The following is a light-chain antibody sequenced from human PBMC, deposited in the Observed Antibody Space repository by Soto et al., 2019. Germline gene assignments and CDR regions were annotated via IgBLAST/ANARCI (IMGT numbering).Light chain of an antibody. CDR3: QQYADVPLT. Sequence: DIQMTQSPSSLSASVGDSVTITCQASQGISTYVNWYQQKAGKAPKILIYDTSNLEPGVPSRFSGSRSGTHFTFTITSLKPEDFATYYCQQYADVPLTFGGGTKVDIK. J-gene: IGKJ4*01. CDR1: QGISTY. V-gene: IGKV1-33*01. CDR2: DTS.